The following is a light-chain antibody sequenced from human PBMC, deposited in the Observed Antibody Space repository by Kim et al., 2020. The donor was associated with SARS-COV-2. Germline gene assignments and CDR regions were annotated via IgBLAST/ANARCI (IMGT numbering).Light chain of an antibody. CDR2: GAS. V-gene: IGKV3-20*01. J-gene: IGKJ2*01. Sequence: PGERATLSCRASQSVSSSYLAWYQQKPGQAPRLLIYGASSRATGIPDRFSGSGSGTDFTLTISRLEPEDFAVYYCQQYGSSPPYTFGQGTKL. CDR3: QQYGSSPPYT. CDR1: QSVSSSY.